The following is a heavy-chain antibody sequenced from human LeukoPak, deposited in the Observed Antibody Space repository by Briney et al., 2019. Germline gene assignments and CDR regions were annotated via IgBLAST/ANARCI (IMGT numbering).Heavy chain of an antibody. Sequence: ASVKVSCKASGYTFTSYYMHWVRQAPGQGLEWMGIINPSGGSTSYAQNFQDRVTMTRDTSTNTVYMELSSLRSEDTAVYYCARDPKIRTYYYDSSGYYFDYWGQGTLVTVSS. CDR2: INPSGGST. V-gene: IGHV1-46*01. CDR3: ARDPKIRTYYYDSSGYYFDY. J-gene: IGHJ4*02. CDR1: GYTFTSYY. D-gene: IGHD3-22*01.